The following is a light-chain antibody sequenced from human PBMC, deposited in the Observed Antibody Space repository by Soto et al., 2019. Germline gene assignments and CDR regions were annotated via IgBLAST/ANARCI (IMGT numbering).Light chain of an antibody. V-gene: IGLV2-14*03. CDR2: DVT. CDR3: NSYTGSSSPSV. Sequence: QSVLTQPASVSGSPGQSITISCTGTSSDVGAYNYVCGYQQHPGKAPKLMLYDVTNRPSGVSSRFSGSKSRNTASLTISGLQAEDEADYYCNSYTGSSSPSVLGTGTKVTVL. CDR1: SSDVGAYNY. J-gene: IGLJ1*01.